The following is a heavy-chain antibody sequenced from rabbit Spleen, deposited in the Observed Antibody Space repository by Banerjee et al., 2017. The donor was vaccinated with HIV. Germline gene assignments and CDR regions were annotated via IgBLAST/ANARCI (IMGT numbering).Heavy chain of an antibody. V-gene: IGHV1S45*01. Sequence: QQQVVESGGGLVKPGASLTLSCKASGLDFSVGDVMCWVRQAPGKGLEWIACINGITGKAVYANWAKGRFTFSKTSSTTVTLQMTTLTAADTATYFCARDAGSYDYIDVYFNLWGPGTLVTVS. CDR1: GLDFSVGDV. J-gene: IGHJ4*01. D-gene: IGHD8-1*01. CDR2: INGITGKA. CDR3: ARDAGSYDYIDVYFNL.